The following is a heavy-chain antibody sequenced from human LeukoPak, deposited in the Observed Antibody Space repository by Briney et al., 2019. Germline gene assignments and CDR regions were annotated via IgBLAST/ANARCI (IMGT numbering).Heavy chain of an antibody. D-gene: IGHD3-10*01. J-gene: IGHJ5*02. CDR3: AKGPSFRGAYWFDP. CDR2: ISWNSGSI. Sequence: GGSLRLSCAASGFTFDDYAMHWVRQAPGKGLEWVSGISWNSGSIGYADSVKGRFTISRDNAKNSLYLQMNSLRAEDTALYYCAKGPSFRGAYWFDPWGQGTLVTVSS. CDR1: GFTFDDYA. V-gene: IGHV3-9*01.